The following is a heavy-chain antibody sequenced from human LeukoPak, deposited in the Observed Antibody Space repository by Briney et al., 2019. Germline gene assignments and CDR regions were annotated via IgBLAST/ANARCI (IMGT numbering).Heavy chain of an antibody. V-gene: IGHV3-33*01. Sequence: GGSLRLSCAASGFTFSSYGMHWVRQAPGKGLEWVAVIWYDGSNKYYADSVKGRFTISRDNSKNTLYLQISSLRAEDTAVYYCARDMWGTFDYWGQGTLVTVSS. D-gene: IGHD7-27*01. J-gene: IGHJ4*02. CDR3: ARDMWGTFDY. CDR2: IWYDGSNK. CDR1: GFTFSSYG.